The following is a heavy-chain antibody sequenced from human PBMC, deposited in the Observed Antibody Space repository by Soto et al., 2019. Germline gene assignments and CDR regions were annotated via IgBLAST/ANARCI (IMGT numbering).Heavy chain of an antibody. D-gene: IGHD3-3*01. CDR1: GGTISGYY. CDR2: IYSSGNT. CDR3: ARGQRFSDWFDP. Sequence: SETLSLTCSVSGGTISGYYWTWIRQPAGKGLEWIGRIYSSGNTKYNPSLQSRVTMSLDTSNNQFSLRLTSVTAADTAVYYCARGQRFSDWFDPWGQGTLVTVPQ. J-gene: IGHJ5*02. V-gene: IGHV4-4*07.